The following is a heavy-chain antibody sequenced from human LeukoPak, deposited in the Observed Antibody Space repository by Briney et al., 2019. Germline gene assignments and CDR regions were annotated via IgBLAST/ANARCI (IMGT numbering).Heavy chain of an antibody. CDR1: GFTFDDYA. J-gene: IGHJ4*02. V-gene: IGHV3-9*01. Sequence: PGRSLRLSCAASGFTFDDYAMHWVRQAPGKGLEWVSGISWNSGSIGYADSVKGRFTISRDNAKNSLYLQMNSLRAEDTALYYCAKDTVVLTMTGPGDYWGQGTLVTVSS. CDR3: AKDTVVLTMTGPGDY. D-gene: IGHD1-14*01. CDR2: ISWNSGSI.